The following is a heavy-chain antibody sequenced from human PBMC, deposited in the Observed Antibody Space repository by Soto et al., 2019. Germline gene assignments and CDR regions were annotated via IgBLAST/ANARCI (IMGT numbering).Heavy chain of an antibody. V-gene: IGHV3-23*01. J-gene: IGHJ6*02. Sequence: HGGSPRLCCAACGFTVCSYAMSGVRQDPGKGLEWVSAISGSGGSTYYADSVKGRFTISRDNSKNTLYLQMNSLRAEDTAVYYCAKDRIGPNYYGMDVWGQGTTVTSP. D-gene: IGHD2-15*01. CDR3: AKDRIGPNYYGMDV. CDR1: GFTVCSYA. CDR2: ISGSGGST.